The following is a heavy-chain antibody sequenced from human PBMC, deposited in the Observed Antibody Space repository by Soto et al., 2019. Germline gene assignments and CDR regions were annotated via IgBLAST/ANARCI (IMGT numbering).Heavy chain of an antibody. CDR2: INPNSGGT. V-gene: IGHV1-2*04. CDR1: GYTFTGYY. Sequence: ASVKVSCKASGYTFTGYYMHWVRQAPGQGLEWMGWINPNSGGTNYAQKFQGWVTMTRDTSISTAYMELSRLRSDDTAVYYCARDFICGGDCRYFDYWGQGTLVTVSS. J-gene: IGHJ4*02. D-gene: IGHD2-21*02. CDR3: ARDFICGGDCRYFDY.